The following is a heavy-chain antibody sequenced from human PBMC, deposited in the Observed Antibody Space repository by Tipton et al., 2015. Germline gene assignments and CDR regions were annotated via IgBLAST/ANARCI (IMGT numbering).Heavy chain of an antibody. V-gene: IGHV4-59*12. CDR3: ARAPVVAATPEYPYYYYGMDV. D-gene: IGHD2-15*01. CDR1: DGSISDDY. Sequence: TLSLTCTVSDGSISDDYWNWIRQPPGKGLEWIGYIYNSGSTNYNPSLKSRVTISVDTSKNQFSLKLSSVTAADTAVYYCARAPVVAATPEYPYYYYGMDVWGQGTTVTVSS. J-gene: IGHJ6*02. CDR2: IYNSGST.